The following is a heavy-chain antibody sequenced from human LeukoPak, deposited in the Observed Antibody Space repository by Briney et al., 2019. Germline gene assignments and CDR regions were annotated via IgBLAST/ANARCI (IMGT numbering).Heavy chain of an antibody. J-gene: IGHJ5*02. D-gene: IGHD3-10*01. CDR1: GFTFSSSD. CDR2: IRYDGSNK. Sequence: GGSLRLSCAASGFTFSSSDMHWVRQAPGKGLEWVAFIRYDGSNKYYADSVKGRFTISRDNSKNTLYLQMNSLRAEDTAVYYCARASMVRGVSMVSYNWFDPWGQGTLVTVSS. CDR3: ARASMVRGVSMVSYNWFDP. V-gene: IGHV3-30*02.